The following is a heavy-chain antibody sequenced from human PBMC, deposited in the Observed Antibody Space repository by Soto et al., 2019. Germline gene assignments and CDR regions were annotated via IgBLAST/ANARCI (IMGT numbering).Heavy chain of an antibody. CDR3: ARGYCSSTSCYWGYYYYGMDV. CDR1: GFTFSSYG. Sequence: AGGSLRLSCAASGFTFSSYGMHWVRQAPGKGLEWVAVIWYDGSNKYYADSVKGRFTISRDNSKNTLYLQMNSLRTEDTAVYYCARGYCSSTSCYWGYYYYGMDVWGQGTTVTVSS. D-gene: IGHD2-2*01. J-gene: IGHJ6*02. V-gene: IGHV3-33*01. CDR2: IWYDGSNK.